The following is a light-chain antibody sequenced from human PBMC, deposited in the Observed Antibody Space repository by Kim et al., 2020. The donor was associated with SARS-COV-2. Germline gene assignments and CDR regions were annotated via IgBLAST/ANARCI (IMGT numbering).Light chain of an antibody. CDR1: QGISSY. Sequence: DIQMTQSPSSLSASVGDRVTITCRASQGISSYLAWYQQKPGKVPKLLIYAASTLQSGVPSRFSGSGSGTDFTLTISSLHPEDVATYYCQKYNTAPWTFGQGTKVDIK. J-gene: IGKJ1*01. CDR2: AAS. CDR3: QKYNTAPWT. V-gene: IGKV1-27*01.